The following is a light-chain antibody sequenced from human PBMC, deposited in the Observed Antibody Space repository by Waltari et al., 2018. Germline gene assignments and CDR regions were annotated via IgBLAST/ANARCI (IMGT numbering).Light chain of an antibody. V-gene: IGKV3-20*01. CDR3: QQSFSSPWT. CDR1: QSVSSSY. J-gene: IGKJ1*01. Sequence: EIVLTQSPGTLSLSSGERATLSCRASQSVSSSYLAWYQQKPGQAPRLLIYGASSRATGIPDRFSGSGSGTDFTLTVSNLQPDDFAIYFCQQSFSSPWTFGQGTRV. CDR2: GAS.